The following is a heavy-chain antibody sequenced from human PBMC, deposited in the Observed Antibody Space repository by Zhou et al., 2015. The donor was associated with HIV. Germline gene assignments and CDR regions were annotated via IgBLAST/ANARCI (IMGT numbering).Heavy chain of an antibody. J-gene: IGHJ4*02. Sequence: QVQLVQSGAEKKKPGASVKVSCKASGYTFTTFAIHWVRQAPGQRLEWMGWITPGNGNTKYSQNFQGRVTIARDTSASTAYMELSSLRFEDTAVYYCARGGYETRFDSWGQGTLVTVSS. CDR3: ARGGYETRFDS. V-gene: IGHV1-3*05. D-gene: IGHD5-12*01. CDR2: ITPGNGNT. CDR1: GYTFTTFA.